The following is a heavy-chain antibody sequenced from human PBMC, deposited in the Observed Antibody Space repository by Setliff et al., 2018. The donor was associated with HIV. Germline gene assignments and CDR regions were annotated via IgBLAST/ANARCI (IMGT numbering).Heavy chain of an antibody. CDR3: VRGSSGLAV. CDR2: IRSKDYGGAP. V-gene: IGHV3-49*04. J-gene: IGHJ6*04. D-gene: IGHD5-12*01. CDR1: GFMFGDYL. Sequence: GSLRLSCTASGFMFGDYLMSWVRQAPGKGLEWLGFIRSKDYGGAPAYAASVEDRFTISRDNAKNSLYLHMNSLRIEDTAVFYCVRGSSGLAVWGKGTTVTVSS.